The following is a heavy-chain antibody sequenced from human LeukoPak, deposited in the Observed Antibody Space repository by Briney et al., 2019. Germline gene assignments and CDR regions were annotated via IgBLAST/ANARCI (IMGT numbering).Heavy chain of an antibody. Sequence: GGSLRLSCAASGIRFTTHWMNWVRQAPGKGLEWVASIRQDGGEKKYVDSVNGRFTISRDLAQNSLFLQMNSLRAEDTAVYYCASAYATYDFWSGYENFDFWGQGTLVTVSS. V-gene: IGHV3-7*01. CDR3: ASAYATYDFWSGYENFDF. CDR1: GIRFTTHW. J-gene: IGHJ4*02. D-gene: IGHD3-3*01. CDR2: IRQDGGEK.